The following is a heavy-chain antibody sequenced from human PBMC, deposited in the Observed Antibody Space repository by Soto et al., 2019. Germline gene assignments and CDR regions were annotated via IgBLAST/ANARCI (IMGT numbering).Heavy chain of an antibody. V-gene: IGHV4-4*02. Sequence: SETLSLTCVVSGGSISSTNWWTWVRQPPGKRLEWIGEIYHNGSPTYSPSLRGRVTISVDKSNNQFSLKLGSVTAADTAVYYCARKDSSGSPFDYWGQGTLVTVSS. CDR1: GGSISSTNW. CDR3: ARKDSSGSPFDY. CDR2: IYHNGSP. J-gene: IGHJ4*02. D-gene: IGHD3-22*01.